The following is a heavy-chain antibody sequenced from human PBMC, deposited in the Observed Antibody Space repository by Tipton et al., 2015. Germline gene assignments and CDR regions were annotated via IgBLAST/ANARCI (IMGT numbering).Heavy chain of an antibody. CDR2: ISGSGGST. CDR1: GFTFSNYA. J-gene: IGHJ6*02. Sequence: GSLRLSCAASGFTFSNYAMSWVRQAPGKGLEWVSTISGSGGSTYYADSVKGRFTISRDNSQNTLYLQMNSLRAGDTAVYYCARAGLRWLRFSYYGMDVWGQGTTVTISS. D-gene: IGHD5-12*01. V-gene: IGHV3-23*01. CDR3: ARAGLRWLRFSYYGMDV.